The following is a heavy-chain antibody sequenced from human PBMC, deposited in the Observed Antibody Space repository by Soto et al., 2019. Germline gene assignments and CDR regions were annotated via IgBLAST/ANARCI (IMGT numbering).Heavy chain of an antibody. V-gene: IGHV1-2*04. D-gene: IGHD3-16*01. CDR2: INPNSGGT. CDR3: ARVEMGGYYYYGMDV. J-gene: IGHJ6*02. CDR1: GYTFTGYY. Sequence: QVQLVQSGAEVKKPGASVKVSCKASGYTFTGYYMHWVRQAPGQGLEWMGWINPNSGGTNYAQKFQGWVTMTRDTSMSTAYMELSRLRSDDTAVYYCARVEMGGYYYYGMDVWGQGTTVTVSS.